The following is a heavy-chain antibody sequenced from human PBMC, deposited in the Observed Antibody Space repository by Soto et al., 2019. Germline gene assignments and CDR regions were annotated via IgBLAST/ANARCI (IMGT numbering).Heavy chain of an antibody. Sequence: SGPTLVNPTQTLTLTCTFSGFSLSTSGMCVSWIRQPPGKALEWLARIDWDDDKYYSTSLKTRLTISKDTSKNQVVLTMTNMDPVDTATYYCARTQYSSINYYFDYWGQGTLVTVSS. CDR2: IDWDDDK. V-gene: IGHV2-70*11. CDR3: ARTQYSSINYYFDY. D-gene: IGHD6-13*01. CDR1: GFSLSTSGMC. J-gene: IGHJ4*02.